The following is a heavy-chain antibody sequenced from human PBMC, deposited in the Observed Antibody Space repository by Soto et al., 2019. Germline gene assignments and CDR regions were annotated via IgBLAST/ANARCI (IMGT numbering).Heavy chain of an antibody. CDR1: GFTFSDYY. Sequence: GGSLRLSCAASGFTFSDYYMSWIRQAPGKGLEWVSYISSSGSTIYYADSVKGRFTISRDNAKNSLYLQMNSLRAEDTAVYYCARSDQKVGANWFDPWGQGTLVTVSS. V-gene: IGHV3-11*01. J-gene: IGHJ5*02. CDR2: ISSSGSTI. D-gene: IGHD1-26*01. CDR3: ARSDQKVGANWFDP.